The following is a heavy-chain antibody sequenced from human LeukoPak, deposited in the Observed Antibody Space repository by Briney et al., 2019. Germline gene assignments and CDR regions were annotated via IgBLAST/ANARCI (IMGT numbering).Heavy chain of an antibody. CDR2: INWNGGST. V-gene: IGHV3-20*04. D-gene: IGHD4-11*01. Sequence: GGSLRLSCAASGFTFDGYTMHWVRHVLGKGLEWVSGINWNGGSTGYADSVKGRLTISRDNAKNSLYLQMNSLRAEDTALYYCAREGDYSNYEGAWGQGTLVTVSS. CDR3: AREGDYSNYEGA. CDR1: GFTFDGYT. J-gene: IGHJ4*02.